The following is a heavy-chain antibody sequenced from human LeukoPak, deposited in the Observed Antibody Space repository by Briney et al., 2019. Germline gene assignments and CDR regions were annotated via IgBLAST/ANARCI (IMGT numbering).Heavy chain of an antibody. CDR2: IIPIFGTA. D-gene: IGHD3-3*01. J-gene: IGHJ4*02. Sequence: SVKVSCKASGGTLSSYAISWVRQAPGQGLEWMGRIIPIFGTANYAQKFQGRVTITTDESTSTAYMELSSLRSEDTAVYYCARSGIPNYDFWSGPFDYWGQGTLVTVSS. CDR1: GGTLSSYA. V-gene: IGHV1-69*05. CDR3: ARSGIPNYDFWSGPFDY.